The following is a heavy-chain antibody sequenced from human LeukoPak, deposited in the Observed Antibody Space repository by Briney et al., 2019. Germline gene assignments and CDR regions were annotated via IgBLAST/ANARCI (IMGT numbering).Heavy chain of an antibody. CDR2: ISGSGGGT. J-gene: IGHJ3*02. CDR3: AKSSSGWYKDAFDI. Sequence: PGGSLRLSCAASGFTFSSYAMSWVRQAPGKGLEGVSAISGSGGGTYYADSVKGRFTISRDNSKNTLYLQMTSLRAEDTAVYYCAKSSSGWYKDAFDIWGQGTMVTVSS. CDR1: GFTFSSYA. V-gene: IGHV3-23*01. D-gene: IGHD6-19*01.